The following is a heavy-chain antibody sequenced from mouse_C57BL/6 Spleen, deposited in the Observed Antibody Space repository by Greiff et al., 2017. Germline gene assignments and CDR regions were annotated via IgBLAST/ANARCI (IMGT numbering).Heavy chain of an antibody. CDR1: GFNIKDYY. CDR2: FDPEDGET. CDR3: ARQITTVVGDY. Sequence: EVQLQQSGAGLVKPGPSVTLSCTVSGFNIKDYYMHWVKQRTEQGLEWIGRFDPEDGETKYAPKFQGKATITADTSSNTAYLQLSSLTSEDTAVYYCARQITTVVGDYWGQGTTLTVSS. D-gene: IGHD1-1*01. V-gene: IGHV14-2*01. J-gene: IGHJ2*01.